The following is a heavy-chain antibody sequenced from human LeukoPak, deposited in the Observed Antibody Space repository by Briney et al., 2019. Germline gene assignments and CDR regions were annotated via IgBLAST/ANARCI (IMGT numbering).Heavy chain of an antibody. V-gene: IGHV3-9*01. CDR1: GFTFDDYA. CDR2: ISWNSGSI. Sequence: PGRSLRLSCAASGFTFDDYAMHWVRQAPGKGLEWVSGISWNSGSIGYADSVKGRFTISRDNAKNSLYLQMNSLRAEDTALYYCAKAGYSSSWYDVGYFDYWGQGTLVTVSS. D-gene: IGHD6-13*01. J-gene: IGHJ4*02. CDR3: AKAGYSSSWYDVGYFDY.